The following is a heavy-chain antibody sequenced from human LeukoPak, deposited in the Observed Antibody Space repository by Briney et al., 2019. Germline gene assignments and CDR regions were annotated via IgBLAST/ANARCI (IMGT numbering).Heavy chain of an antibody. J-gene: IGHJ4*02. Sequence: GSLELSCGAPGFPFSSYRMDWVRPGSGKGLVWVSRINSDGSSTSYADSVKGRFTISRDNAKNTLYLQMNSLRAEDTAVYYCARDLMLRGYIDYWGQGTLVTVSS. CDR3: ARDLMLRGYIDY. CDR1: GFPFSSYR. D-gene: IGHD3-10*02. V-gene: IGHV3-74*01. CDR2: INSDGSST.